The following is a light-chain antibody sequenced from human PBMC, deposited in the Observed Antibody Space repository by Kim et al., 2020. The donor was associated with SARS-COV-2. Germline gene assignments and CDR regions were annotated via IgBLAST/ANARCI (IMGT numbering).Light chain of an antibody. CDR1: SSNIGSNY. CDR2: RND. V-gene: IGLV1-47*01. J-gene: IGLJ2*01. Sequence: GQRVTISCSGSSSNIGSNYVYWYQQLPGTAPKPLIYRNDQRPSGVPDRFSGSKSGTSASLAISGLRSDDEAHYYCAAWDDSLSGRVFGGGTQLTVL. CDR3: AAWDDSLSGRV.